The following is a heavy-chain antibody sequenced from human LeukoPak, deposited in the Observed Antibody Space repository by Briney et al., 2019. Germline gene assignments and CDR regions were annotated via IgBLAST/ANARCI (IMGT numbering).Heavy chain of an antibody. D-gene: IGHD3-22*01. J-gene: IGHJ4*02. CDR1: GFTFSSYG. CDR2: ISYDGSNK. CDR3: AKSNYFDSGGYYFFDY. V-gene: IGHV3-30*18. Sequence: QPGRSLRLSCAASGFTFSSYGMHWVRQAPGKGLEWVAVISYDGSNKYYADSVKGRFTISRDNSKNTLYLQMNSLRAEDTAVYYCAKSNYFDSGGYYFFDYWGQGTLVTVSS.